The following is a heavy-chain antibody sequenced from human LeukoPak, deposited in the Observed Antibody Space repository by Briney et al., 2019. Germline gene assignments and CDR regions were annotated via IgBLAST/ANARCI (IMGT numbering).Heavy chain of an antibody. Sequence: PGGSLRLSCAASGFIFNIYAMTWVRQAPGKGLEWVSTISGTGGSTFYADSVKGRFTVSRDYSNNTLFLQMNSLRAEDTAVYYCAKDLNGEYSSSWDIGNFDIWGQGTMVTVSS. V-gene: IGHV3-23*01. CDR3: AKDLNGEYSSSWDIGNFDI. CDR1: GFIFNIYA. J-gene: IGHJ3*02. CDR2: ISGTGGST. D-gene: IGHD6-13*01.